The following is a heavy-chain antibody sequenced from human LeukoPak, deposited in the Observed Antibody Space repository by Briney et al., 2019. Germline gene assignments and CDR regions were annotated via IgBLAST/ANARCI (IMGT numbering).Heavy chain of an antibody. Sequence: SETLSLTCTVSGGSISSSSYYWGWIRQPPGKGLEWIGSIYYSGSTYYNPSLKSRVTISVDTSKNQFSLKLSSVTAADTAVYYCARHRTLAVPAGGFDPWGQGTLVTVSS. J-gene: IGHJ5*02. CDR1: GGSISSSSYY. CDR3: ARHRTLAVPAGGFDP. V-gene: IGHV4-39*01. D-gene: IGHD2-2*01. CDR2: IYYSGST.